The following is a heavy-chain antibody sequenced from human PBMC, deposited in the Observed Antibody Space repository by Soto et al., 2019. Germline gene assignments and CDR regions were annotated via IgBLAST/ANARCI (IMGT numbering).Heavy chain of an antibody. CDR1: GGTFNKFA. CDR3: ATRYCASDNCPLFYYFVDL. V-gene: IGHV1-69*01. Sequence: VQLVRSGAEVKKTGSSVKVSCKASGGTFNKFAFSWVRQAPGQGFEWMGGIIPVFRSANYAQRFRGRIRITADEYTSTVYLYMNDLGSDDTAVYYCATRYCASDNCPLFYYFVDLWGLGTTVTVSS. CDR2: IIPVFRSA. D-gene: IGHD2-21*02. J-gene: IGHJ6*02.